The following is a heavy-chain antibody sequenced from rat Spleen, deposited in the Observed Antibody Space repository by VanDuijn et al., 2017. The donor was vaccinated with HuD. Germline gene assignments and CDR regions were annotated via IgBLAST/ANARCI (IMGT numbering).Heavy chain of an antibody. J-gene: IGHJ2*01. CDR1: GFTFSDYN. Sequence: EVQLVESGGGLVQPGRSLKLSCAASGFTFSDYNMAWVRQAPKKGLEWVATISYDGSSTYYRDSVKGRFTISRDNAKSTLYLQMDSLRSEDTATYYCARTPGFYFDYWGQGVMVTVSS. CDR3: ARTPGFYFDY. CDR2: ISYDGSST. D-gene: IGHD3-1*01. V-gene: IGHV5-7*01.